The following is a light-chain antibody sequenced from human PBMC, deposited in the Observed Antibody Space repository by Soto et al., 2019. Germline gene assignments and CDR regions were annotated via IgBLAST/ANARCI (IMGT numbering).Light chain of an antibody. Sequence: QSVLTQPASVSGSPGQSITISCTGTSSDVGAYNYVSWYQQEPGKAPKLMIHDVSNRPSGVSNRFSGSKSGSTASLTISGLQAEDEADYYCRSYTSRDTNVFGTGTKPTVL. CDR3: RSYTSRDTNV. CDR2: DVS. CDR1: SSDVGAYNY. J-gene: IGLJ1*01. V-gene: IGLV2-14*03.